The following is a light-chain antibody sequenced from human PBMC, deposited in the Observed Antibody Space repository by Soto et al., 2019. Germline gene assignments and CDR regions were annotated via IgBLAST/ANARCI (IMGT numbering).Light chain of an antibody. V-gene: IGKV3-20*01. CDR3: QQYGSSPYT. CDR1: QSVSSRF. Sequence: EIGLTQSPGTLSLSPGARVTLSCRASQSVSSRFLAWYQQKPGQAPRLLMYGASSRATGIPDRFSGTGSGTAVTLTISRLEPEALAVYYCQQYGSSPYTFGLGTTLEIK. CDR2: GAS. J-gene: IGKJ2*01.